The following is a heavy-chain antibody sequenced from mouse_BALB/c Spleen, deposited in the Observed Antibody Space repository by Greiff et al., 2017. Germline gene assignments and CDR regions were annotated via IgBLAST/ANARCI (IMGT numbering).Heavy chain of an antibody. D-gene: IGHD3-3*01. J-gene: IGHJ2*01. V-gene: IGHV5-17*02. Sequence: EVQLQQSGGGLVQPGGSRKLSCAASGFTFSSFGMHWVRQAPEKGLEWVAYISSGSSTIYYADTVKGRFTISRDNPKNTLFLQMTSLRSEDTAMYYCARAGGTDFDYWGQGTTLTVAS. CDR1: GFTFSSFG. CDR2: ISSGSSTI. CDR3: ARAGGTDFDY.